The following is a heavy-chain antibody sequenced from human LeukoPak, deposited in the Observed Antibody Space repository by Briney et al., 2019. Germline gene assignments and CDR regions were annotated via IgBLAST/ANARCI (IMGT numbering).Heavy chain of an antibody. CDR2: ISAYNGNT. Sequence: ASVKVSCKASGYTFTIYGISWVRQAPGQGLEWMGWISAYNGNTNYAQKLQGRVTMTTDTSTSTAYMELRSLRSDDTAVYYCARSQTRGATIYYFDYWGQGTLVTVSS. V-gene: IGHV1-18*01. D-gene: IGHD1-26*01. CDR3: ARSQTRGATIYYFDY. CDR1: GYTFTIYG. J-gene: IGHJ4*02.